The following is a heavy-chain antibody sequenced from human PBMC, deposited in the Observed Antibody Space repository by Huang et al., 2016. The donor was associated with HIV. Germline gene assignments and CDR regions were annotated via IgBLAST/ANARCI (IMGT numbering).Heavy chain of an antibody. V-gene: IGHV3-30*18. J-gene: IGHJ4*02. CDR3: AKDQGQWLAYFDS. D-gene: IGHD6-19*01. CDR1: GITFRTYA. Sequence: VRLVQSGGGVVQPGRSLRLSCAASGITFRTYAMHWVRQAPGKGLEWVAGTSADGSGQYYVDSVKGRFIISKDNSNETLFLEMRSLKSEDTAVYFCAKDQGQWLAYFDSWGQGTLVTVSS. CDR2: TSADGSGQ.